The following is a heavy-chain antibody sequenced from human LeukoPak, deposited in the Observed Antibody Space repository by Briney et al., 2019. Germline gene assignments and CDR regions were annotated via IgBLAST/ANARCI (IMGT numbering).Heavy chain of an antibody. D-gene: IGHD1-7*01. V-gene: IGHV4-4*07. J-gene: IGHJ5*02. CDR3: ARDLGTTGEVKFDP. CDR2: IYVSGST. Sequence: PSGTLSLACTVSGASISSYYWSWIRQPAGKGLEWIGRIYVSGSTTYNPSLESRVTMSLDTSKNQISLKVSSVTAADTAVYYCARDLGTTGEVKFDPWGQGTLVTVSS. CDR1: GASISSYY.